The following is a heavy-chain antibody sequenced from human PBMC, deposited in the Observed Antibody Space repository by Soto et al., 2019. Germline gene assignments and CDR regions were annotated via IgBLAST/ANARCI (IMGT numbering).Heavy chain of an antibody. CDR3: ARGYYDSSGYPPHWYFDL. CDR2: IYHSGST. CDR1: GGSISSGGYS. D-gene: IGHD3-22*01. J-gene: IGHJ2*01. Sequence: QLQLQESGSGLVKPSQTLSLTCAVSGGSISSGGYSWSWIRQPPGKGLEWIGYIYHSGSTYYNPSLKSRVTISVDRSKHQFSLKLSSVTAADTAVYYCARGYYDSSGYPPHWYFDLWGRGTLVTVSS. V-gene: IGHV4-30-2*01.